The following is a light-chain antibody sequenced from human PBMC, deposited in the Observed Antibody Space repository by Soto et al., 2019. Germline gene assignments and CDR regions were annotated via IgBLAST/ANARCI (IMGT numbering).Light chain of an antibody. J-gene: IGKJ2*02. CDR3: PQYDILHRT. CDR1: QDINKY. Sequence: DIQMTQSPSSLSASVGDRVTITCQASQDINKYLNWYQQKPGKAPKLLIYDASNLETGVPSRFSGGGSGTHFTFTISSLQAEDLATYYCPQYDILHRTFGQGTKLEIK. CDR2: DAS. V-gene: IGKV1-33*01.